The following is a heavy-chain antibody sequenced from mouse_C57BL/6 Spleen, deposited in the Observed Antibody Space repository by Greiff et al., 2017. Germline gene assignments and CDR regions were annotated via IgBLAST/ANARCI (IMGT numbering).Heavy chain of an antibody. Sequence: VQLKQSGPELVKPGASVKIPCKASGYTFTDYNMDWVKQSHGKSLEWIGDINPNNGGTIYNQKFKGKATLTVDKSSSTAYMELRSLTSEDTAVYYCARITTVVAPRYFDVWGTGTTGTVSS. CDR2: INPNNGGT. J-gene: IGHJ1*03. CDR1: GYTFTDYN. CDR3: ARITTVVAPRYFDV. D-gene: IGHD1-1*01. V-gene: IGHV1-18*01.